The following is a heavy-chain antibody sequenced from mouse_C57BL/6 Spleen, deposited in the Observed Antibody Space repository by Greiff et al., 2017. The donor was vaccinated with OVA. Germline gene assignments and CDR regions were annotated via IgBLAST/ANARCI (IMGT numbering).Heavy chain of an antibody. CDR2: IYPRDGST. CDR3: ARSFYYYGSSYVLGY. Sequence: VQLQESDAELVKPGASVKISCKVSGYTFTDHTIHWMKQRPEQGLEWIGYIYPRDGSTKYNEKFKGKATLTADKSSSTAYMQLNSLTSEDSAVYFCARSFYYYGSSYVLGYWGQGTTLTVSS. D-gene: IGHD1-1*01. CDR1: GYTFTDHT. J-gene: IGHJ2*01. V-gene: IGHV1-78*01.